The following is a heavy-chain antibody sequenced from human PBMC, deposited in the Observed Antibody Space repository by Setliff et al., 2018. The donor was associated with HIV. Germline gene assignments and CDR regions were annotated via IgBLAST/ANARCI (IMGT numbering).Heavy chain of an antibody. J-gene: IGHJ6*03. V-gene: IGHV3-48*01. CDR3: AREWAARYTDNWYEGGQDHYYYYMDV. D-gene: IGHD1-1*01. CDR2: ISSRSQTI. Sequence: GGSLRLSCAASGFTLSNYALNWVRQAPGKGLEWISYISSRSQTIYYADSVKGRFTISRHNAKNSLYLQMNSLRAEDTAVYYCAREWAARYTDNWYEGGQDHYYYYMDVWGRGTTVTVSS. CDR1: GFTLSNYA.